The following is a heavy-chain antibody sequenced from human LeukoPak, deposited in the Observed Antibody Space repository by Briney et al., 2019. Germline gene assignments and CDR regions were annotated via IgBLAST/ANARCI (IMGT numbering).Heavy chain of an antibody. CDR3: ARGSSSGYYYGMDV. J-gene: IGHJ6*02. D-gene: IGHD6-19*01. CDR2: IYYSGST. CDR1: GGSISSYY. V-gene: IGHV4-59*01. Sequence: PSETLSLTCTVSGGSISSYYWSWIRQPPGKGLEWIGYIYYSGSTNYNPSLKSRVTISVDTSKNQFSLKLSSVTAADTAVYCCARGSSSGYYYGMDVWGQGTTVTVSS.